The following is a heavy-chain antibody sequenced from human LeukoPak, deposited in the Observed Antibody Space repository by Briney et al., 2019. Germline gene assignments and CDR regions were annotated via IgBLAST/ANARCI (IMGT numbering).Heavy chain of an antibody. V-gene: IGHV3-23*01. CDR1: GFTFSSYA. D-gene: IGHD6-13*01. Sequence: GGSLRLSCAASGFTFSSYAMSWVRQAPGKGLEWVSLISRGGDRINYADSVRGRFTISRDNSKNTLYLQMNSLRAEDTAVYYCAKDSSDYWGQGTLVTVSS. CDR2: ISRGGDRI. CDR3: AKDSSDY. J-gene: IGHJ4*02.